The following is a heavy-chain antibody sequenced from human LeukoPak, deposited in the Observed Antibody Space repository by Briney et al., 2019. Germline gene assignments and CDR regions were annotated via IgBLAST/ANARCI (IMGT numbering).Heavy chain of an antibody. V-gene: IGHV3-23*01. CDR1: GFTFSLSA. CDR3: AKEAFRPALLDF. D-gene: IGHD2-21*01. CDR2: VSNSGAAT. Sequence: GGSLRLSCAASGFTFSLSAMTWVRQPPGKGLEWVATVSNSGAATYYADSVKGRFSISRDNSKNTASLEMSNLRTDDTAIYYCAKEAFRPALLDFWGRGSLVTVSS. J-gene: IGHJ4*02.